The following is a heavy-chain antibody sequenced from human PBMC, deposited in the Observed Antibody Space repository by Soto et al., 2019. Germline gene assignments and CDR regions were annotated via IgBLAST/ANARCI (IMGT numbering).Heavy chain of an antibody. CDR2: ISYSGST. D-gene: IGHD6-19*01. CDR3: ARQQWLVLNAFDI. CDR1: GGSISSGGYY. Sequence: PSETLSLTCTVSGGSISSGGYYWSWIRQHPGTGLERIGYISYSGSTYYNPSLKSRVTISVDTSKNQFSLKLSSVTAADTAVYYCARQQWLVLNAFDIWGQGTMVTVSS. J-gene: IGHJ3*02. V-gene: IGHV4-31*03.